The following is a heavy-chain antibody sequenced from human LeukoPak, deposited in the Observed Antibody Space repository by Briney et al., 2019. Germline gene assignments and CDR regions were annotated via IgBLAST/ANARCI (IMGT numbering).Heavy chain of an antibody. CDR3: AKDKDIVVVPAAVDY. V-gene: IGHV3-9*01. J-gene: IGHJ4*02. CDR1: GFTFDDYA. CDR2: ISWNSGSI. Sequence: GGSLRLSCAASGFTFDDYAMHWVRQAPGKGLEWVSGISWNSGSIGYADSVKGRFTISRDNAKNSLYLQMNSLRAEDTAVYYCAKDKDIVVVPAAVDYWGQGTLVTVSS. D-gene: IGHD2-2*01.